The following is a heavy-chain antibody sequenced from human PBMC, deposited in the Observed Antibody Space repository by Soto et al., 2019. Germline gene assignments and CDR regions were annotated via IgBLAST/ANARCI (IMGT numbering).Heavy chain of an antibody. V-gene: IGHV1-69*01. Sequence: QVQLVQSGAEVKKPGSSVKVSCKASGGTFSSYAISWVRQAPGQGLAWMGGIIPIFGTANYAQKFQGRVTITADESTSTAYMELSSLRSEDTAVYYCARGGELPPYYYYYGMDVWGQGTTVTVSS. D-gene: IGHD3-10*01. CDR3: ARGGELPPYYYYYGMDV. CDR1: GGTFSSYA. CDR2: IIPIFGTA. J-gene: IGHJ6*02.